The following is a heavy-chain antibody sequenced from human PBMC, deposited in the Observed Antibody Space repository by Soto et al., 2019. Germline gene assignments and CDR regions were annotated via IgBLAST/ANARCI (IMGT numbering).Heavy chain of an antibody. CDR2: IIPIFGTA. CDR3: ASREDYYYDSSGQPSPIDAFDI. J-gene: IGHJ3*02. V-gene: IGHV1-69*13. CDR1: GGTLSSYA. D-gene: IGHD3-22*01. Sequence: SVKLSCKACGGTLSSYAISWVRQDPGQGLEWMGGIIPIFGTANYAQKFQGRVTITADESTSTAYIELSSLRSEDTAVYYCASREDYYYDSSGQPSPIDAFDIWGQGTMVTVSS.